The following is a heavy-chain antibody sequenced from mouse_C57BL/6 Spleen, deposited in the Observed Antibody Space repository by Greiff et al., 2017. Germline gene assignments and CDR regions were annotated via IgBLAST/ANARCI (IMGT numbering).Heavy chain of an antibody. CDR1: GYTFTNYG. V-gene: IGHV1-63*01. D-gene: IGHD3-2*01. CDR3: ARSDSSGYSWFAY. J-gene: IGHJ3*01. CDR2: IYPGGGYT. Sequence: QVQLQQSGAELVRPGTSVKMSCKASGYTFTNYGIGWAKQRPGQGLEWIGEIYPGGGYTNYNEKFKGKATLTADKSSTTAYMQFSLLTSEDSAIYSCARSDSSGYSWFAYWGQGTLVTVSA.